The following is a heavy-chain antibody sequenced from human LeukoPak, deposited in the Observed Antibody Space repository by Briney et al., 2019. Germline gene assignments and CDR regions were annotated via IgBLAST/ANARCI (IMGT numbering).Heavy chain of an antibody. Sequence: SVKVSCKASGGAFSSYAIRLVRQAPGQGLEWMGGIIPIFGTANYAQKFQGRGTITADESTSTAYMELSSLRSWDTAWYSCVRDAITGPSTQDDAFDIWGQRAMVTVSS. J-gene: IGHJ3*02. D-gene: IGHD1-20*01. CDR3: VRDAITGPSTQDDAFDI. CDR1: GGAFSSYA. V-gene: IGHV1-69*01. CDR2: IIPIFGTA.